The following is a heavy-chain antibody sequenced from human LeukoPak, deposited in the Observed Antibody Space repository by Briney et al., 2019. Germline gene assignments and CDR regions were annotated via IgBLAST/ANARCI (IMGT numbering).Heavy chain of an antibody. CDR3: ARDLRPNPMARMDV. CDR2: IYGGGRT. V-gene: IGHV3-53*01. J-gene: IGHJ6*02. Sequence: GGSLRLSCVASGFTVSSNYMSWVRQAPGKGLEWVSVIYGGGRTYYADSVRGRFTISRDNSKNTMYLQMNSLRAEDTAVYYCARDLRPNPMARMDVWGQGTTVTVSS. CDR1: GFTVSSNY. D-gene: IGHD5-24*01.